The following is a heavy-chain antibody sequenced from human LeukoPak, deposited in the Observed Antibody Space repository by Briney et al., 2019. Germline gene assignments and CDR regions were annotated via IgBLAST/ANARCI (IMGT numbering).Heavy chain of an antibody. V-gene: IGHV3-23*01. J-gene: IGHJ4*02. D-gene: IGHD1-1*01. CDR3: AKDKRGSLEYFDY. CDR2: ISGSGGST. CDR1: GFTFSSYA. Sequence: GGSLRLSCAASGFTFSSYAMSWVRQAPGKGLEWVSAISGSGGSTYYADSVKGRFTISRGNSKNTLYLQMNSLRAEDTAVYYCAKDKRGSLEYFDYWGQGTLVTVSS.